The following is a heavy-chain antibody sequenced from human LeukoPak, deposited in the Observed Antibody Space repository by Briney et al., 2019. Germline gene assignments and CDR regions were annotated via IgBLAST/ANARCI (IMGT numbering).Heavy chain of an antibody. D-gene: IGHD6-13*01. J-gene: IGHJ4*02. Sequence: SETLSLTCTVSGGSISCGGYYWSWIRQHPGKGLEWIGYIYYSGSTYYNPSLKSRVTISVDTSKNQFSLKLSSVTAADTAVYYCAYSSSSLYYFDYWGQGTLVTVSS. CDR2: IYYSGST. CDR1: GGSISCGGYY. V-gene: IGHV4-31*03. CDR3: AYSSSSLYYFDY.